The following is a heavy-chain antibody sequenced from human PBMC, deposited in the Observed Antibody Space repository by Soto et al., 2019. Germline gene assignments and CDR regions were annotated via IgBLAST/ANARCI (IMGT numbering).Heavy chain of an antibody. D-gene: IGHD2-15*01. V-gene: IGHV5-10-1*01. Sequence: GESLKISCKGSGYSFTSYWISWVRQMPGKGLEWMGRIDPSGSYTNYSPSFQGHVTISADKSISTAYLQWSSLEASDTAMYYCARHSGGNNNWFDPWGQGTLVTVSS. J-gene: IGHJ5*02. CDR1: GYSFTSYW. CDR3: ARHSGGNNNWFDP. CDR2: IDPSGSYT.